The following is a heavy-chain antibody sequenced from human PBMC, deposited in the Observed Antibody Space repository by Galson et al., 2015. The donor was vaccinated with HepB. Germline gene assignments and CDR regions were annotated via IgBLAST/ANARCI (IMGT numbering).Heavy chain of an antibody. CDR2: ISYDGSNK. V-gene: IGHV3-30*04. D-gene: IGHD3-16*01. CDR1: GLTFSSYA. J-gene: IGHJ4*02. Sequence: SLRLSCAASGLTFSSYAMHWVRQAPGKGLEWVAVISYDGSNKYYADSVKGRFTISRDNAKNTLYLQMNSLRVEDMAVYYCARDLYTGGDYWGQGTLVTVSS. CDR3: ARDLYTGGDY.